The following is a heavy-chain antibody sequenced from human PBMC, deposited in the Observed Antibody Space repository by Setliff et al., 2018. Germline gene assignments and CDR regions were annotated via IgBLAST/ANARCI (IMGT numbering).Heavy chain of an antibody. D-gene: IGHD5-18*01. CDR1: GYTFRNYA. CDR2: ISVYNGDT. J-gene: IGHJ4*02. V-gene: IGHV1-18*01. Sequence: GASVKVSCKASGYTFRNYAFAWVRQAPGHGLEWVGWISVYNGDTNYAQKFQGRVTLTTDTSTSTAYMELRSLTSDDSAFYYCARAPSVELVTIRTNSWFTYWGQGTLVTVSS. CDR3: ARAPSVELVTIRTNSWFTY.